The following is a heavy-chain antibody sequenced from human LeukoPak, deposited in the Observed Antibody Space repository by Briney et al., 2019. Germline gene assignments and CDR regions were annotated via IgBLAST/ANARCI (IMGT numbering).Heavy chain of an antibody. Sequence: PGGSLRLSCAASGFTFGSYAMHWVRQAPGKGLEWVAVISYDGSNKYYADSVKGRFTISRDNSKNTLYLQMNSLRAEDTAVYYCASSGYSSSWNYYYGMDVWGQGTTVTVSS. CDR3: ASSGYSSSWNYYYGMDV. D-gene: IGHD6-13*01. V-gene: IGHV3-30-3*01. CDR2: ISYDGSNK. J-gene: IGHJ6*02. CDR1: GFTFGSYA.